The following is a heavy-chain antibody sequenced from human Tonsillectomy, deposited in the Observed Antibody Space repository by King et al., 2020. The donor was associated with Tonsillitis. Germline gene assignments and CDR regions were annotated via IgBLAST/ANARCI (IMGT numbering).Heavy chain of an antibody. J-gene: IGHJ4*02. D-gene: IGHD1-26*01. V-gene: IGHV3-30*18. CDR2: ISYDGSNK. CDR1: GFTFSSYG. CDR3: AKSSGGGVGAPGY. Sequence: VQLVESGGGVVQPGRSLRLSCTASGFTFSSYGMHWVRQAPGKGLEWVAVISYDGSNKYYADSVKGRFTISRDNSKNTLYLQMNSLRAEDTAVYYCAKSSGGGVGAPGYWGQGTLVTVSS.